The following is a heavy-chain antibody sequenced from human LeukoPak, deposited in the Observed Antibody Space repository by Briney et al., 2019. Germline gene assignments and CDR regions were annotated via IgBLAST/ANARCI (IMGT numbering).Heavy chain of an antibody. CDR3: AKGLSSTGAFDI. J-gene: IGHJ3*02. CDR1: GFTFSSYA. D-gene: IGHD6-13*01. CDR2: ISTSGGAT. Sequence: GGSLRLSCAASGFTFSSYAMGWVRQAPAKGLEWVSGISTSGGATYYADSVEGRFTISRDNSKNTLYQHMNSLRAEDTAIYYCAKGLSSTGAFDIWGQGTMVTVSS. V-gene: IGHV3-23*01.